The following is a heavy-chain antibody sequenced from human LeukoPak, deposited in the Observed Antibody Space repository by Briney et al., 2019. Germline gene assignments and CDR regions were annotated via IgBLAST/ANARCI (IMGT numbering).Heavy chain of an antibody. Sequence: PSETMSLTCTVSGDSLRRNYYYWAWIRQPPGKGLEWIGSFYYSGSTYYNPSLKSRVTISVDTSKNQFSLKLSSVTAADTAVYYCARDSGDYYGSGSYFDPWGQGTLVTVSS. CDR3: ARDSGDYYGSGSYFDP. CDR2: FYYSGST. V-gene: IGHV4-39*07. D-gene: IGHD3-10*01. J-gene: IGHJ5*02. CDR1: GDSLRRNYYY.